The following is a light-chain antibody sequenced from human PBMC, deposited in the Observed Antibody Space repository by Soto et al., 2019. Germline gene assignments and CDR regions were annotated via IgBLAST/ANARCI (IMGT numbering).Light chain of an antibody. Sequence: EVVLTQSPGTLSLSPGERVTLSCRASQTVTNDYLAWYQQKDGQAPRLLIYDASTRATGVPDRFSGSGSGPEYTLTITRLEPEDFAVYYCQHYVTWPLTFGGGTKVESK. CDR3: QHYVTWPLT. J-gene: IGKJ4*01. V-gene: IGKV3-20*01. CDR2: DAS. CDR1: QTVTNDY.